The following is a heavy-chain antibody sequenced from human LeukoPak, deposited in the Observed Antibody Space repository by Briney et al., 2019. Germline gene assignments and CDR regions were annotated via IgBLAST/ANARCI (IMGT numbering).Heavy chain of an antibody. J-gene: IGHJ5*02. D-gene: IGHD4-23*01. CDR3: ARDNSIHERGWWFDP. CDR2: INPRGTST. Sequence: ASVKVSCKASGYTFTSYGISWVRQAPGQGLEWMGLINPRGTSTIYAEKFQGRIIMTRDMSTTTDYMELSSLKSDDTAVYYCARDNSIHERGWWFDPWGQGTLVTVSS. V-gene: IGHV1-46*01. CDR1: GYTFTSYG.